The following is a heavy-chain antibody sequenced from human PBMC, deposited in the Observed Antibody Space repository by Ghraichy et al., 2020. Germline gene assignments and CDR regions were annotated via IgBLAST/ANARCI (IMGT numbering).Heavy chain of an antibody. Sequence: SETLSLTCNVSGDSISSFYCSWIRQFPGGRLEWIGSLYYSGSTHYSPSLKSRVTLSADTSTNQFSLKLRSVTAADTAIYYCARDGSWDSWSVSYKWDWFDPWGQGTLVTVSS. CDR2: LYYSGST. CDR3: ARDGSWDSWSVSYKWDWFDP. D-gene: IGHD3-3*01. V-gene: IGHV4-59*13. J-gene: IGHJ5*02. CDR1: GDSISSFY.